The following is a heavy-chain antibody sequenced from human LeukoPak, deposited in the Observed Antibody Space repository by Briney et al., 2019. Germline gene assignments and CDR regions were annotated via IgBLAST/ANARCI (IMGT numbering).Heavy chain of an antibody. CDR2: IYYSGST. J-gene: IGHJ4*02. D-gene: IGHD5-12*01. V-gene: IGHV4-39*01. Sequence: SETLSLTCTVSGGSISSSSYYWGWIRQPPGKGLEWIGSIYYSGSTYYNPSLKSRATISVDTSKNQFSLKLSSVTAADTAVYYCARSRQRGYSGYETQLDYWGQGTLVTVSS. CDR3: ARSRQRGYSGYETQLDY. CDR1: GGSISSSSYY.